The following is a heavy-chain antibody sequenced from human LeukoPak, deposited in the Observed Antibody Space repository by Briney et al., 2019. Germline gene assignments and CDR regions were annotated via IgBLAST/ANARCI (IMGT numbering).Heavy chain of an antibody. CDR3: ARRPRYCIFTSCSGRPFDY. CDR2: ISSSSSYI. V-gene: IGHV3-21*01. Sequence: GGSLRLSCAASGFTFSSYSMNWGRQAPGKGLEWVSSISSSSSYIYYADSVKGRFTISRDNAKNSLYLQMNSLRAEDTAAYYCARRPRYCIFTSCSGRPFDYWGQGTLVTVSS. D-gene: IGHD2-2*01. CDR1: GFTFSSYS. J-gene: IGHJ4*02.